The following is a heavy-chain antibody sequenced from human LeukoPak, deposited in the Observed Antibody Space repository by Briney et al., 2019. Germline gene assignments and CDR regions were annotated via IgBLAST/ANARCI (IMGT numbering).Heavy chain of an antibody. D-gene: IGHD3-22*01. J-gene: IGHJ5*02. CDR2: IIPIFGTA. V-gene: IGHV1-69*05. CDR1: GGTFTSYA. CDR3: ARARDYYYSSDPGWFDP. Sequence: GSSVKVSCKASGGTFTSYAISWVRQAPGQGLEWMGRIIPIFGTANYAQKFQGRVTITTDESTSTAYMELSSLRSEDTAVYYCARARDYYYSSDPGWFDPWGKGTLVTVSS.